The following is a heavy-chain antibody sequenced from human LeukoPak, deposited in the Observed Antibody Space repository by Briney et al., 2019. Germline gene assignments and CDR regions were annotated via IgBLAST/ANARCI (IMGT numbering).Heavy chain of an antibody. V-gene: IGHV4-31*03. D-gene: IGHD3-22*01. CDR3: ARDRVDSSGYYYYYGIDV. J-gene: IGHJ6*02. CDR2: IYDSGYT. CDR1: GGSFSSGGYY. Sequence: SETLSLTCTVSGGSFSSGGYYWSWLRQHPGTGLEWIGNIYDSGYTYYNPSLRSRLTISIDTSKSQFSLKLTSVTAADTAVYFCARDRVDSSGYYYYYGIDVWGQGTAVTVSS.